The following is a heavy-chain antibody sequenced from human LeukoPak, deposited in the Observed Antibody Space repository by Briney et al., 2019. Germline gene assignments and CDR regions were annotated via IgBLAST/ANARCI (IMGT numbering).Heavy chain of an antibody. CDR3: ARGSYYYILTGYYWWGAFDI. CDR2: IYSGVIT. D-gene: IGHD3-9*01. CDR1: GFTVSSNY. J-gene: IGHJ3*02. Sequence: GGSLRLSCAASGFTVSSNYVSWVRQAPGKGLEWVSVIYSGVITYYADSVKGRFTISRDNSKNTLYLQMNSLRAEDTAVYYCARGSYYYILTGYYWWGAFDIWGQGTMVTVSS. V-gene: IGHV3-53*01.